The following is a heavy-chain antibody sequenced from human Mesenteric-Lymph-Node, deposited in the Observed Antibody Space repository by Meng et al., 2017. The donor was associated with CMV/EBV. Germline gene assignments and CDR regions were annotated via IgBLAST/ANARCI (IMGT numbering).Heavy chain of an antibody. V-gene: IGHV5-51*01. D-gene: IGHD2-2*01. CDR2: IYPGDSDT. CDR3: ARHYCSSTSCYFRGWFDP. CDR1: SSPSYW. Sequence: SSPSYWIGWVGQMPRKGLEWMGIIYPGDSDTRYSPSFQGQVTISADKSISTAYLQWSSLKASDTAMYYCARHYCSSTSCYFRGWFDPWGQGTLVTVSS. J-gene: IGHJ5*02.